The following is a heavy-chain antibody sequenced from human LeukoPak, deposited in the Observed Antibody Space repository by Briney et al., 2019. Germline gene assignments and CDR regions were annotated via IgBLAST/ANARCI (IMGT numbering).Heavy chain of an antibody. CDR3: ARVYGSGTCADV. Sequence: SQTLSLTCTVSGGSISSGGYYWSWIRQHPGKGLEWIGYIYYSGSTYYNPSLKSRVTISVDTSKNQFSLKLSSVTAADTAVYYCARVYGSGTCADVWGKGTTVTVSS. CDR1: GGSISSGGYY. V-gene: IGHV4-31*03. J-gene: IGHJ6*04. D-gene: IGHD3-10*01. CDR2: IYYSGST.